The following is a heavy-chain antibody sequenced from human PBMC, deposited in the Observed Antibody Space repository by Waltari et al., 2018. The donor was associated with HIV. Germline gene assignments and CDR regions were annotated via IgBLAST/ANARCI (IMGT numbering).Heavy chain of an antibody. V-gene: IGHV4-34*01. J-gene: IGHJ5*02. CDR3: ARVDYYDSSGPYNWFDP. CDR1: GGSFSGYY. CDR2: INHSGST. Sequence: QVQLQQWGAGLLKPSETLSLTCAVYGGSFSGYYWSWIRQPPGKGLGWIGEINHSGSTNYNPSRKSRVTISVDTSKNQFSLKLSSVTAADTAVYYCARVDYYDSSGPYNWFDPWGQGTLVTVSS. D-gene: IGHD3-22*01.